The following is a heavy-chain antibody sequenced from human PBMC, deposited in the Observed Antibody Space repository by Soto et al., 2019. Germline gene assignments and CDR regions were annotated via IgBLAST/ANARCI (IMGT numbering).Heavy chain of an antibody. CDR2: IYPGDSDT. D-gene: IGHD3-22*01. CDR3: ARLHYDSSGYYYYYGMDV. Sequence: LGESLKISCKGSGYSFTSYWIGWVRQMPGKGLEWMGIIYPGDSDTRYSPSLQGQVTISADKSISTAYLQWSSLKASDTAMYYCARLHYDSSGYYYYYGMDVWGQGTTVTVSS. V-gene: IGHV5-51*01. J-gene: IGHJ6*02. CDR1: GYSFTSYW.